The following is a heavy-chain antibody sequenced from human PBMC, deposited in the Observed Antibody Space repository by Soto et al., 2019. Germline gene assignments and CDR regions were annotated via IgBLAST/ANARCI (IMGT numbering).Heavy chain of an antibody. CDR3: TSCARYDERSGYYYYWEFDY. D-gene: IGHD3-22*01. Sequence: SLRLSCAASGFTFSGSAMHWVRQASGRGLEWVGRIRNKANSYATAYAASVKGRFTISRDDSKNTAYLQMNSLKTEDTAVYYCTSCARYDERSGYYYYWEFDYWGQGALVTVSS. V-gene: IGHV3-73*01. CDR2: IRNKANSYAT. J-gene: IGHJ4*02. CDR1: GFTFSGSA.